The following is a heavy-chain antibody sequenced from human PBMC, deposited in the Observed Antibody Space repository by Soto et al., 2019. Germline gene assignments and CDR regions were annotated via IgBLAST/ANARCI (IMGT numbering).Heavy chain of an antibody. Sequence: PGGSLRLSCAASGFTFSSYWMSWVRQAPGKGLEWVANIKQDGSEKYYVDSVKGRFTISRDNAKNSLYLQMNSLRAEDTAVYYCARVGSGSYYKWTRDADYGMDVWVQGTTVTVSS. CDR2: IKQDGSEK. V-gene: IGHV3-7*01. D-gene: IGHD3-10*01. J-gene: IGHJ6*02. CDR1: GFTFSSYW. CDR3: ARVGSGSYYKWTRDADYGMDV.